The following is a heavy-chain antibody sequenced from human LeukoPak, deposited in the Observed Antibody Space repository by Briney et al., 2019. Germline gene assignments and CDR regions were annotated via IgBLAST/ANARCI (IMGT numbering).Heavy chain of an antibody. CDR3: ARDGYFDSSGYHTDY. D-gene: IGHD3-22*01. CDR1: GGSISGYY. V-gene: IGHV4-59*12. CDR2: IYYSGST. J-gene: IGHJ4*02. Sequence: PSETLSLTCSVSGGSISGYYWSWIRQPPGQGLEWIGYIYYSGSTNYNPSLKSRVTISVDKSKNQFSLKLTSVTAADTAVYYCARDGYFDSSGYHTDYWGQGTLVTVSS.